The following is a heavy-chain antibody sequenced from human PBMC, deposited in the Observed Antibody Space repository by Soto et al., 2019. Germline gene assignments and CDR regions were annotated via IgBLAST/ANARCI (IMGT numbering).Heavy chain of an antibody. V-gene: IGHV3-9*01. CDR3: AREGGSIGGWFGRKFDS. Sequence: GGSLRLSCTASGFTFDDYAMPWVRQGPGKGLEWVSGISRNSANIFYAASVEGRFTISRYKSKNTLYLQMNSLRADDTAVYYCAREGGSIGGWFGRKFDSWGQGTQVTVSS. CDR1: GFTFDDYA. J-gene: IGHJ4*02. D-gene: IGHD6-19*01. CDR2: ISRNSANI.